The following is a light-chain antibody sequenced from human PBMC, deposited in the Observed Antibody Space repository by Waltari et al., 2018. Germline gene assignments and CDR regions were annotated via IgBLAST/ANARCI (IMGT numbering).Light chain of an antibody. CDR2: WAP. CDR1: QSVLYSSNNKNQ. J-gene: IGKJ2*01. V-gene: IGKV4-1*01. Sequence: DIVMTQSPESLAVSLGARATINSKTSQSVLYSSNNKNQLAWYQQKPGQPPKLLLYWAPTRESGVPDRFSGSGSETDFTLTISSLQAEDVAVYYCHQYYSTPFTFGQGTKLEIK. CDR3: HQYYSTPFT.